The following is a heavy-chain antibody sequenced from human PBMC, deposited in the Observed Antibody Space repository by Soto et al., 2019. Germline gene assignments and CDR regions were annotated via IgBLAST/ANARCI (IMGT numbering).Heavy chain of an antibody. J-gene: IGHJ5*02. CDR3: ARECIVVVTAIPGGWFDP. CDR1: GFTFSSYS. D-gene: IGHD2-21*02. CDR2: ISSSSSYI. V-gene: IGHV3-21*01. Sequence: EVQLVESGGGLVKPGGSLRLSCAASGFTFSSYSMNWVRQAPGKGLEWVSSISSSSSYIYYADSVKGRFTISSDNAKNSLYLQMNSLRAADTAVYYCARECIVVVTAIPGGWFDPWGQGSLVTVAS.